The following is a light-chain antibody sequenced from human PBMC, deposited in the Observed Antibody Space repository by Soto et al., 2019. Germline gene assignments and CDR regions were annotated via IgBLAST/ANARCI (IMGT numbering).Light chain of an antibody. J-gene: IGKJ1*01. Sequence: DLQMTQSPSFVSASVGDRVTITCRASQGIAGWLAWYQQKPGKAPKLLIYAASSLHSGVPSRFSGSGSGTDFTLTITSLQPEDFATYYCQQAISFPWTFGQGTKVEIK. V-gene: IGKV1-12*01. CDR1: QGIAGW. CDR2: AAS. CDR3: QQAISFPWT.